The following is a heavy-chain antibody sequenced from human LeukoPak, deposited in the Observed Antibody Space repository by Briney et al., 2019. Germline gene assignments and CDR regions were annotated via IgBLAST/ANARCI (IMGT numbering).Heavy chain of an antibody. CDR2: MNPSGST. CDR3: ARGRQDVTMIVVVMTAVSYYLDV. CDR1: GGPFSGYY. Sequence: KPSETLSLTCAVYGGPFSGYYWTWIRQTPEKGLEWSGEMNPSGSTNYNPSLKSRVTISVDTSKNQFSLELSSVTAADTAVSYCARGRQDVTMIVVVMTAVSYYLDVWGKGTTVTVS. J-gene: IGHJ6*03. V-gene: IGHV4-34*01. D-gene: IGHD3-22*01.